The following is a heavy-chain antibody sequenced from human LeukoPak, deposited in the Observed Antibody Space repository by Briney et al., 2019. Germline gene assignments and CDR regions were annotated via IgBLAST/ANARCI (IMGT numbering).Heavy chain of an antibody. Sequence: SETLSLTCTVSGGSITSSSYYWGWIRQPPGKGLEWIGSVYYSGSTYYNPSLKSRVTMSVDTSKNQFSLKLSSVTAADTAVYYCARDTAWFDPWGQGTLVTVSS. CDR3: ARDTAWFDP. V-gene: IGHV4-39*02. J-gene: IGHJ5*02. CDR2: VYYSGST. CDR1: GGSITSSSYY.